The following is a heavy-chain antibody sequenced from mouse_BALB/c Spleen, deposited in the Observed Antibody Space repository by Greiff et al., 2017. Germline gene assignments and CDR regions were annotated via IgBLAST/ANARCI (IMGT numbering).Heavy chain of an antibody. V-gene: IGHV1S81*02. Sequence: VQLQQPGAELVKPGASVKLSCKASGYTFTSYWMHWVKQRPGQGLEWIGEINPSNGRTNYNEKFKSKATLTVDKSSSTAYMQLSSLTSEDSAVYYCARRLYYYGSRNAMDYWSQGASVSVS. CDR3: ARRLYYYGSRNAMDY. D-gene: IGHD1-1*01. J-gene: IGHJ4*01. CDR2: INPSNGRT. CDR1: GYTFTSYW.